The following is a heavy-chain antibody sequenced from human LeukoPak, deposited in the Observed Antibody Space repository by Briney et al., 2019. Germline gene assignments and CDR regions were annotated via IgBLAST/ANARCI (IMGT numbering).Heavy chain of an antibody. CDR3: ARSYGSGIFSYWLDP. J-gene: IGHJ5*02. D-gene: IGHD3-10*01. CDR2: IYYRGTT. CDR1: GGSISSGGNY. Sequence: SQTLSLTCTVSGGSISSGGNYWSWIRQHPGKDLEWIGYIYYRGTTYYNPSLKSRVTISVDTSKNQFSLKLSSVTAADTAVYYCARSYGSGIFSYWLDPWGQGTLVTVSS. V-gene: IGHV4-31*03.